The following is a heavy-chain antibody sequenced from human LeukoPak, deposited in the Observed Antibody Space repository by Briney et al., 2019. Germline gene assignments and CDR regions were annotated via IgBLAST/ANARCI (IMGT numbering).Heavy chain of an antibody. CDR1: GYTFSNYG. J-gene: IGHJ4*02. V-gene: IGHV1-18*01. CDR3: ARDTPSGSYAGDY. CDR2: ISAYNGHT. D-gene: IGHD1-26*01. Sequence: ASVKVSCKASGYTFSNYGISWVRQAPGQGLEWMGWISAYNGHTNYAQKLQGRVTMTTDTSTSTAYMELRSLRSDDTAVYYCARDTPSGSYAGDYWGQGTLVTVSS.